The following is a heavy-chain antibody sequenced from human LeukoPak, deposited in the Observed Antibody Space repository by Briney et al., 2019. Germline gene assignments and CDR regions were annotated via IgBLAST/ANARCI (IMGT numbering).Heavy chain of an antibody. Sequence: PSETLSLTCAVSGGSISSSNWWSWVRQPPGKGLEWIGEIYHSGSTNYNPSLKSRVTISVDKSKNQFSLKLSSVTAADTAVYYCARGDRYSSGRYLFDYWGQGTLVTVSS. D-gene: IGHD6-19*01. CDR1: GGSISSSNW. CDR2: IYHSGST. CDR3: ARGDRYSSGRYLFDY. J-gene: IGHJ4*02. V-gene: IGHV4-4*02.